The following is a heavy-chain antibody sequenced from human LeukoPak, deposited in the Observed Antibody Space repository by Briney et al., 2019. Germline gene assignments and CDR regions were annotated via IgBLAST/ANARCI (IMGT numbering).Heavy chain of an antibody. CDR1: GGSISSSSYF. J-gene: IGHJ4*02. D-gene: IGHD6-19*01. V-gene: IGHV4-39*07. Sequence: PSETLSLTCTVSGGSISSSSYFRGWIRQPPGKGLEWIGSIYYSGSTYYNPSLKSRVAISVDTSKNQFSLKLSSVTAADTAVYYCARDPQWLDFDYWGQGTLVTVSS. CDR3: ARDPQWLDFDY. CDR2: IYYSGST.